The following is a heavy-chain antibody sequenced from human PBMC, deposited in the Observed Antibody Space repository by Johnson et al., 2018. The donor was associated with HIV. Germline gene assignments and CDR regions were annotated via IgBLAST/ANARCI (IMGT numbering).Heavy chain of an antibody. CDR2: ISYDGSNK. J-gene: IGHJ3*02. Sequence: QVQLVESGGGVVQPGRSLRLSCAASGFTFSSYAMHWVRQAPGKGLEWVAVISYDGSNKYFADSVKGRFTISRDNSKNTLYLQMKSPRGEDTAVYSCARGRSSSSTAAFDIWGQGTMVTVSS. CDR3: ARGRSSSSTAAFDI. V-gene: IGHV3-30*04. D-gene: IGHD6-6*01. CDR1: GFTFSSYA.